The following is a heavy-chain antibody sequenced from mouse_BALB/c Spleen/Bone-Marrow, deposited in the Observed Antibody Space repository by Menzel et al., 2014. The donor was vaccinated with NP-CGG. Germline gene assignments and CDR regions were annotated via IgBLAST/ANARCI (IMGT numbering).Heavy chain of an antibody. Sequence: EVQLVESGPGLVKPSQSLSLTCTVTGYSITSDYAWNWIRQFPGNKLEWMGYISYSGSTSYNPSLKSRISITRDTSKNQFSLQLNSVTTEDTATYYCARGSLAYWYFDVWGAGTTDTVSS. CDR1: GYSITSDYA. CDR2: ISYSGST. V-gene: IGHV3-2*02. D-gene: IGHD4-1*01. CDR3: ARGSLAYWYFDV. J-gene: IGHJ1*01.